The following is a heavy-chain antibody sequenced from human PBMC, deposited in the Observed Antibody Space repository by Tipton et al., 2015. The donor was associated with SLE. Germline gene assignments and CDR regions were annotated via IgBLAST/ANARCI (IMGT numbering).Heavy chain of an antibody. J-gene: IGHJ4*02. CDR1: GFTFSSYS. D-gene: IGHD3-3*01. CDR3: ARVDDFWSGSPGNY. CDR2: ISSSSSTI. Sequence: SLRLSCAASGFTFSSYSMNWVRQAPGKGLEWVSYISSSSSTIYYADSVKGRFTISRDNAKNSLYLQMNSLRAEDTAVYYCARVDDFWSGSPGNYWGQGTLVTVSS. V-gene: IGHV3-48*01.